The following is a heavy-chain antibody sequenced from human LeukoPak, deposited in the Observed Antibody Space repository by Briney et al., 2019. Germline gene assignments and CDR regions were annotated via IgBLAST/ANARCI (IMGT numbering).Heavy chain of an antibody. J-gene: IGHJ5*02. Sequence: GGSLRLSCVASGFSFSNYWMYWGRQAPGKGLVWVSRINGDGSYTDYADSAKGRFTISRDNAKDTLYLQMNGLRADDTAVYYCARADNWQSGGAWGQGTLVTVSS. CDR1: GFSFSNYW. D-gene: IGHD1-1*01. CDR3: ARADNWQSGGA. CDR2: INGDGSYT. V-gene: IGHV3-74*01.